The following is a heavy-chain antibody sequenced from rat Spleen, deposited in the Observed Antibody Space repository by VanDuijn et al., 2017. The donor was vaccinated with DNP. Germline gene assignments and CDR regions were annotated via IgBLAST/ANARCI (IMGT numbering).Heavy chain of an antibody. J-gene: IGHJ2*01. Sequence: EVQLQESGPGLVESSQSLSLTCSVTGYSITRNYRWNWIRKFPGNKLEWMGYINSADSTYYNPSLKRRISITRDTSKNQFFLQVNSVRNEDTATYYCARANSGDPFDSWGEGVMVTVSS. D-gene: IGHD1-1*01. CDR2: INSADST. V-gene: IGHV3-3*01. CDR3: ARANSGDPFDS. CDR1: GYSITRNYR.